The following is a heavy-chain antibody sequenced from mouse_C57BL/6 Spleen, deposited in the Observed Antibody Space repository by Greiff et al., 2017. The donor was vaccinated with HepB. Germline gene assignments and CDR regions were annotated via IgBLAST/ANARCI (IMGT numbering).Heavy chain of an antibody. CDR2: IYPGSGST. Sequence: GAELVKPGASVKMSCKASGYTFTSYWITWVKQRPGQGLEWIGDIYPGSGSTNYNEKFKSKATLTVDTSSSTAYMQLSSLTSEDSAVYYCARGGFITTVVAHFDYWGQGTTLTVSS. CDR1: GYTFTSYW. D-gene: IGHD1-1*01. CDR3: ARGGFITTVVAHFDY. J-gene: IGHJ2*01. V-gene: IGHV1-55*01.